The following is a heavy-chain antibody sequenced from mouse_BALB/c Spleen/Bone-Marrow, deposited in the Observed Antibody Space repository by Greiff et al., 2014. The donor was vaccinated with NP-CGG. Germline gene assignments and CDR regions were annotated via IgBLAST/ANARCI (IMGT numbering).Heavy chain of an antibody. D-gene: IGHD1-1*01. J-gene: IGHJ3*01. Sequence: QVQLQQSGPEMVKPWASVKISCRASGYAFSSSWMNWVKQRPGQGLEWIGRIYPGDGDTNYNGKFKGKATLTADKSSSTAYMQLSSLTSVDSAVYICARTYGSSYFVYWGQGTLVTVSA. CDR3: ARTYGSSYFVY. CDR2: IYPGDGDT. CDR1: GYAFSSSW. V-gene: IGHV1-82*01.